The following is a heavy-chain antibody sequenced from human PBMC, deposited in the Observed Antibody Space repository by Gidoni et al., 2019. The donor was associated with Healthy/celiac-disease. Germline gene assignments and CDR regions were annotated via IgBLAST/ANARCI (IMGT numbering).Heavy chain of an antibody. CDR1: GFTFSSYG. CDR2: IWYDGSNK. D-gene: IGHD3-22*01. Sequence: QVQLVESGGGVVQPGRSLRLSCAASGFTFSSYGMHWVRPAPGKGLEWVAVIWYDGSNKYYADSVKGRFTISRDNSKNTLYLQMNSLRAEDTAVYYCARDGGPPTPDYYDSSAVIYYFDYWGQGTLVTVSS. J-gene: IGHJ4*02. V-gene: IGHV3-33*01. CDR3: ARDGGPPTPDYYDSSAVIYYFDY.